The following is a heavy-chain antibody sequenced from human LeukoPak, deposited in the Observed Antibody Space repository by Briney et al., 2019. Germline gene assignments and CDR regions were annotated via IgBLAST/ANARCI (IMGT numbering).Heavy chain of an antibody. CDR2: IYYSGRT. Sequence: PSETLSLTCTVSSGSINNYYWNWIRQPPGKGLEWIGYIYYSGRTNYNPSLQSRVTISVDTSKNQFSLKLTSVTAADTALYYCARGTHYNDSSGFFSLDYWGQGTLVTVSS. D-gene: IGHD3-22*01. J-gene: IGHJ4*02. CDR1: SGSINNYY. V-gene: IGHV4-59*01. CDR3: ARGTHYNDSSGFFSLDY.